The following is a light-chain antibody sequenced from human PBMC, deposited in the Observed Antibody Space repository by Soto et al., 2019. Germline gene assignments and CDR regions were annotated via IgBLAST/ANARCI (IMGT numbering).Light chain of an antibody. Sequence: QSALTQPASVSGSPGQSITISCTGTSSNVGNYNYVSWYQQHPGKAPKLMIYDVSRRPSGVPDRFSGSKSGNTASLTISGLQADDEADYYCCSYAGSYTWVFGGGTKLTVL. CDR1: SSNVGNYNY. CDR3: CSYAGSYTWV. V-gene: IGLV2-11*01. J-gene: IGLJ3*02. CDR2: DVS.